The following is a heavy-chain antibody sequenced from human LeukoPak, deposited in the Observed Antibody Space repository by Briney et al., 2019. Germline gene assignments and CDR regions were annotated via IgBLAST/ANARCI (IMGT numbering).Heavy chain of an antibody. Sequence: GASVKVSCKASGGTFSSYTISWVRQAPGQGLEWMGRIIPILGIANYAQKFQGRVTITADKSTSTAYMELSRLRSDDTAVYYCAREGYYDSSGYCFDYWGQGTLVTVSS. CDR1: GGTFSSYT. V-gene: IGHV1-69*04. J-gene: IGHJ4*02. CDR2: IIPILGIA. D-gene: IGHD3-22*01. CDR3: AREGYYDSSGYCFDY.